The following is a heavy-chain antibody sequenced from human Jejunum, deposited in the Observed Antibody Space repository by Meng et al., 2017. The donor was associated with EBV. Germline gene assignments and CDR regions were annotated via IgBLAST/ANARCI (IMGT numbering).Heavy chain of an antibody. V-gene: IGHV1-2*06. CDR3: ARPISGYTYYFDY. Sequence: VRVVQYGTEVKESGASVKVYCKSSGYTFNDYYLHWVRQAPGQGLEWMGRVNPNSGVTNYAEKFQGRVTMTRDTSISTSYMEVSRLTSDDTAVYYCARPISGYTYYFDYWGQGTLVTVSS. J-gene: IGHJ4*02. CDR2: VNPNSGVT. D-gene: IGHD5-18*01. CDR1: GYTFNDYY.